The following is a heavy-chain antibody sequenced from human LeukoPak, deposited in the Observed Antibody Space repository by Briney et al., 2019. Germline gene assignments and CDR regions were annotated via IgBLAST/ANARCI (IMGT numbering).Heavy chain of an antibody. J-gene: IGHJ5*02. CDR2: IMPLFGTA. V-gene: IGHV1-69*05. CDR3: ARDVHGDYGSGWFDP. CDR1: GGTFNNSA. Sequence: SVKVSCKTAGGTFNNSAISWVRQAPGQGLEWLGGIMPLFGTAGYAQKFQGRVTITKDESTRTDYLELTSLTSDDTAVYYCARDVHGDYGSGWFDPWGQGTLVSVSS. D-gene: IGHD4-17*01.